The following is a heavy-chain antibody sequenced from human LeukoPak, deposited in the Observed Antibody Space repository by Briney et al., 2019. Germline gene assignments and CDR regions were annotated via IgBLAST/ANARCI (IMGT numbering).Heavy chain of an antibody. J-gene: IGHJ4*02. CDR2: INHSGST. D-gene: IGHD3-9*01. V-gene: IGHV4-34*01. CDR3: ARKGNASYDILTGYSKVFDY. Sequence: SETLSLTCAVYGGSFSGYYWSWIRQPSGKGLEWIGEINHSGSTNYNPSLKSRVTISVDTSKNQFSLKLSSVTAADTAVYYCARKGNASYDILTGYSKVFDYWGQGTLVTVSS. CDR1: GGSFSGYY.